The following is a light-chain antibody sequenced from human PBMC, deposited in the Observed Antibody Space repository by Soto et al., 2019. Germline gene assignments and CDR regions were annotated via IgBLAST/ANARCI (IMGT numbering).Light chain of an antibody. CDR3: QQRSDWPMT. Sequence: EMAFTPSPAALSSSPGERATLSCRASQSVSRYLAWYQQRPGQAPRLLIYGAFNRYTGIPDRFSGSGSGTGFTLTISRLEAEDVAVYYCQQRSDWPMTFGQGTRVEIK. CDR2: GAF. V-gene: IGKV3-11*01. J-gene: IGKJ5*01. CDR1: QSVSRY.